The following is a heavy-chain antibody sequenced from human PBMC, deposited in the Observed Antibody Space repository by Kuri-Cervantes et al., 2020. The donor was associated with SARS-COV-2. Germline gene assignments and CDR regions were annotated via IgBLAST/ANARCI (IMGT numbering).Heavy chain of an antibody. D-gene: IGHD3-3*01. Sequence: GGSLRLSCAVSGFTFSSYDMHWVRQAPGKGLEWVAFIQYDGSNKFYGDSLKGRFTISRDNSKNTLYLQVNSLRAEDTAVYYCAKNHGGGYDFSIHFDTYFDYWGQGTLVTVSS. CDR1: GFTFSSYD. CDR3: AKNHGGGYDFSIHFDTYFDY. J-gene: IGHJ4*02. CDR2: IQYDGSNK. V-gene: IGHV3-30*02.